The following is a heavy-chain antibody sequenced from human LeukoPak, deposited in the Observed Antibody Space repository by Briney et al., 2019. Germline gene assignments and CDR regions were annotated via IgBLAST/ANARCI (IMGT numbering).Heavy chain of an antibody. CDR1: GGSISPYY. CDR3: ARSTGSTMFIDY. V-gene: IGHV4-59*01. J-gene: IGHJ4*02. Sequence: PSETLSLTCTVSGGSISPYYWSWIRRPPGKGLEWLGYIYYSGNTDYNPSLKSRVAISVDTSKNQFSLKLSSVTAADTAVYYCARSTGSTMFIDYWGQGTLVTVSS. D-gene: IGHD3-10*02. CDR2: IYYSGNT.